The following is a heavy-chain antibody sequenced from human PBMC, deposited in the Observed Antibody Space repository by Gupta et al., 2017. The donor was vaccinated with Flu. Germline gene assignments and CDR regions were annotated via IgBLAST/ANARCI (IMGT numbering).Heavy chain of an antibody. V-gene: IGHV4-39*01. CDR2: IYYSGST. CDR1: GGSISSSSYY. CDR3: ARHDRSSSWYFDP. Sequence: QLQLQESGSGLVKPSETLSLTCTVSGGSISSSSYYWGWIRQPPGKGLEWIGSIYYSGSTYYNPSLKSRVTISVDTSKNQFSLKLSSVTAADTAVYYCARHDRSSSWYFDPWGQGTLVTVSS. D-gene: IGHD6-13*01. J-gene: IGHJ5*02.